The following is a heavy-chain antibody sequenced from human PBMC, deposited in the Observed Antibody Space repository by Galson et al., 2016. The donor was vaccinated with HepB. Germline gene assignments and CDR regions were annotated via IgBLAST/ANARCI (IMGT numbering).Heavy chain of an antibody. CDR1: GFTFRGYG. CDR2: IRSDGSIS. D-gene: IGHD4-17*01. V-gene: IGHV3-33*01. CDR3: ARGVGYGDYTFDV. Sequence: SLRLSCAASGFTFRGYGMHWVRQAPGKGLEWVALIRSDGSISHYADSVKGRFTISRDNSTNTPELQMNSLRPEDTAGYYCARGVGYGDYTFDVWGQGTMVIVSS. J-gene: IGHJ3*01.